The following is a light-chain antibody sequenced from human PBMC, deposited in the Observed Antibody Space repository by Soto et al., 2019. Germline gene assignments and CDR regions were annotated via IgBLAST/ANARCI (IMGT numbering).Light chain of an antibody. CDR3: QQARSFPGT. J-gene: IGKJ5*01. Sequence: DIQMSQSPSSLSASLGDTVTIXXRSSQDVGRWLSWYQQKPGKAPKIXIFATSTLQSGVPSMFSGSGSGTDFTLTITSLQSEDFATYYCQQARSFPGTFGQGTRLEIK. CDR1: QDVGRW. V-gene: IGKV1D-12*01. CDR2: ATS.